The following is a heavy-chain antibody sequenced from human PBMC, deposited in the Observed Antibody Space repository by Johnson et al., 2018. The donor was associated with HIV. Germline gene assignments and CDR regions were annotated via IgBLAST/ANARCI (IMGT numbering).Heavy chain of an antibody. CDR3: AREYEAFDI. J-gene: IGHJ3*02. CDR2: IKQDGSEK. CDR1: GFTVSSNE. Sequence: MQLVESGGGLVQPRGSLRLSCAASGFTVSSNEMSWIRQAPGKGLEWVANIKQDGSEKYYVDSVKGRFTISRDNAKNSLYLQMNSLRAEDTAVYYCAREYEAFDIWGQGTMVTVSS. V-gene: IGHV3-7*01.